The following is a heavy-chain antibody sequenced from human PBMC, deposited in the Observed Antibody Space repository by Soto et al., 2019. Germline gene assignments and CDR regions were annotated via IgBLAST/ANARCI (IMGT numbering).Heavy chain of an antibody. Sequence: QVQLVQSGAEVKRPGASVKVSCKASGDTFSNFDFNWVRQATGQGPEWMGWMYPNNGQTAYARTFQGRGTMTRNSSTSTAYMELSSLTSEGTAVYYCATMIRGLIHWLGPWGQGTLVTVSS. J-gene: IGHJ5*02. D-gene: IGHD3-16*01. CDR3: ATMIRGLIHWLGP. CDR1: GDTFSNFD. V-gene: IGHV1-8*01. CDR2: MYPNNGQT.